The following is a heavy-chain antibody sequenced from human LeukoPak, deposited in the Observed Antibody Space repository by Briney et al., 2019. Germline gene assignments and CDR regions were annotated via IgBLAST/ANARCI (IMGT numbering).Heavy chain of an antibody. CDR3: ARHPCSSGSCKGGFDY. J-gene: IGHJ4*02. CDR1: GGSISSYY. V-gene: IGHV4-59*01. D-gene: IGHD2-15*01. Sequence: SETLSLTCIVSGGSISSYYWGWIRQPPGKGLEWIGYIYYSGSTNYNPSLKSRVTISVDTSKNQFSLKLSSVTAADTAVYYCARHPCSSGSCKGGFDYWGQGTLVTVSS. CDR2: IYYSGST.